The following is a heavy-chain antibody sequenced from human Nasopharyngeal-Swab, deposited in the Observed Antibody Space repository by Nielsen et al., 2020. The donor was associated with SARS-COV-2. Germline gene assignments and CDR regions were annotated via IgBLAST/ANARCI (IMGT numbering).Heavy chain of an antibody. CDR3: ARAIFGVVIIFNYYYMDV. Sequence: RQAPGKGLEWIGYIYYSGSTNYNPSLKSRVTISVDTSKNQFSLKLSSVTAADTAVYYCARAIFGVVIIFNYYYMDVWGKGTTVTVSS. D-gene: IGHD3-3*01. J-gene: IGHJ6*03. V-gene: IGHV4-59*12. CDR2: IYYSGST.